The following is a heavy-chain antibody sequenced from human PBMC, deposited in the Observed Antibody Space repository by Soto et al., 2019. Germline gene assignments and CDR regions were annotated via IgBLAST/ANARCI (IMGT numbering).Heavy chain of an antibody. Sequence: SGGSLRLSCAASGFTFINYGMNWVRQAPGKGLEWVSSISGGGGKTYCADSVKGRFTISRDNSKNTLYLLMNSLRAEDTAMYYFAKGRAIWFGHHDYYYYGMDVWGQGTTVTV. CDR3: AKGRAIWFGHHDYYYYGMDV. CDR2: ISGGGGKT. V-gene: IGHV3-23*01. CDR1: GFTFINYG. D-gene: IGHD3-10*01. J-gene: IGHJ6*02.